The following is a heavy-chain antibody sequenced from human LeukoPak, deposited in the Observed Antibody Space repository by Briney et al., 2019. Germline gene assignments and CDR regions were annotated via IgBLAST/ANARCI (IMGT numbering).Heavy chain of an antibody. V-gene: IGHV3-23*01. CDR2: ISGSGGST. CDR3: ARGAPEYCSSTSCYSYYGMDV. CDR1: GFTFSSYA. D-gene: IGHD2-2*02. Sequence: GGSLRLSCAASGFTFSSYAMSWVRQAPGKGLEWVSAISGSGGSTYYADSVKGRFTISRDNSKNTLYLQMNSLRAEDTAVYYCARGAPEYCSSTSCYSYYGMDVWGQGTTVTVSS. J-gene: IGHJ6*02.